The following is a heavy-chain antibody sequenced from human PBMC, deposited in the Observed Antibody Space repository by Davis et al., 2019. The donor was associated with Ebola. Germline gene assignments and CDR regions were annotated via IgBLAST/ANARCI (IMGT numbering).Heavy chain of an antibody. CDR3: ARSRGIADRRFDY. D-gene: IGHD6-13*01. V-gene: IGHV4-34*01. CDR1: GGSFSGYY. CDR2: INHSGST. J-gene: IGHJ4*02. Sequence: MPSETLSLTCAVYGGSFSGYYWSWIRQPPGRGLEWIGEINHSGSTNYNPSLKSRVTISVDTSKNQFSLNLSSVTAADTAVYYCARSRGIADRRFDYWGQGTLVTVSS.